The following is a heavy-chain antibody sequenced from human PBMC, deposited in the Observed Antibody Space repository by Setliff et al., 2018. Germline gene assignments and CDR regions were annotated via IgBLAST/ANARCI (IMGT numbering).Heavy chain of an antibody. Sequence: SETLSLTCTVSGCSISPYFWSWIRQPPGKGLEWIGYIYHNGNTNFNPSLKTRVTMSVDPSKNQFALNLRSVTAADTAVYYCVRDRTAYSYGLDVWAQGTTVTVSS. CDR2: IYHNGNT. D-gene: IGHD5-18*01. CDR1: GCSISPYF. J-gene: IGHJ6*02. CDR3: VRDRTAYSYGLDV. V-gene: IGHV4-59*01.